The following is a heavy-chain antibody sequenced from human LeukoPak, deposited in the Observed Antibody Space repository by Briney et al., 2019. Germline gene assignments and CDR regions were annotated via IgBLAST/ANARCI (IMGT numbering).Heavy chain of an antibody. V-gene: IGHV3-30*18. D-gene: IGHD1-7*01. CDR2: ISSDAIHK. CDR3: AKDELHPNTCSFDS. Sequence: GGSLRLSCAASGFTFSTSGMHWVRQAPGKGLDWVAVISSDAIHKYCADSVKGRFTISRDNSKNTLYLEMNSLRAEDTAVYYCAKDELHPNTCSFDSWGQGTLVTVSS. J-gene: IGHJ4*02. CDR1: GFTFSTSG.